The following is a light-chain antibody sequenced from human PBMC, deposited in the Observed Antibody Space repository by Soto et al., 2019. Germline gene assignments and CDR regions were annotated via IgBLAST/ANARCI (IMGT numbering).Light chain of an antibody. J-gene: IGKJ1*01. CDR2: DAS. CDR1: QSISSY. Sequence: DIPMTQSPSSLSASVGDRVTITCRASQSISSYLNWFQQRPGKAPKLLIYDASSLQSGVPSRFSGSGSGTDFTLTISSLQPEDFATYYCQQSFTTLWTFGQGTKVEIK. V-gene: IGKV1-39*01. CDR3: QQSFTTLWT.